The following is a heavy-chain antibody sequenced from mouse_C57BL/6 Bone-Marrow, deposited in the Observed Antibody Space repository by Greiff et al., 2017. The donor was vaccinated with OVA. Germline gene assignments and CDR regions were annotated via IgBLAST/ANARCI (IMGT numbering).Heavy chain of an antibody. D-gene: IGHD1-1*01. CDR2: INPNNGGT. V-gene: IGHV1-26*01. CDR1: GYTFTDYY. J-gene: IGHJ4*01. CDR3: ARYDYGRLGDY. Sequence: EVQLQQSGPELVKPGASVKISCKASGYTFTDYYMNWVKQSHGKSLEWIGDINPNNGGTSYNQKFKGKATLTVDKSSSTAYMELRSLTSEDSAVYDGARYDYGRLGDYWGQGTSVTVSS.